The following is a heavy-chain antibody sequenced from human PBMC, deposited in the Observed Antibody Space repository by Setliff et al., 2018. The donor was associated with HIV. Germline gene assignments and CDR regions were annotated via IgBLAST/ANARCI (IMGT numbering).Heavy chain of an antibody. CDR1: GGTFSSYA. CDR3: ARDFGGYCSSMSCPGLFDP. CDR2: IIPISGTV. Sequence: ASVKVSCKASGGTFSSYAISWVRQAPGQGLEWMGGIIPISGTVNYAQKFWGRVTITTHESTSTAYMELSSLRYEDTAVYYCARDFGGYCSSMSCPGLFDPWGQGTLVTVSS. V-gene: IGHV1-69*05. J-gene: IGHJ5*02. D-gene: IGHD2-2*01.